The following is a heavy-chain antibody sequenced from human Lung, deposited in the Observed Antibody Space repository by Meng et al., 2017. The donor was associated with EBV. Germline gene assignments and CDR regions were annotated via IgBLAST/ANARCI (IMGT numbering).Heavy chain of an antibody. Sequence: LQGVAHGLVKPSGTLSLPRSVPGGSNSSSNWWSWVRQPPGKGLEWIGEIYHSGSTNYNPSLKSRVTISVDKSKNQFSLNLSSVTAADTAVYYCARVGQWLPIDYWGQGTLVTVSS. J-gene: IGHJ4*02. D-gene: IGHD6-19*01. CDR2: IYHSGST. V-gene: IGHV4-4*02. CDR3: ARVGQWLPIDY. CDR1: GGSNSSSNW.